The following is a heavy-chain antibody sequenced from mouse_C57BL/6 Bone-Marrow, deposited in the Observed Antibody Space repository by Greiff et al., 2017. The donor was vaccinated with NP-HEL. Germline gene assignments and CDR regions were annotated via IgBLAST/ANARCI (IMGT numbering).Heavy chain of an antibody. Sequence: EVKVVESGEGLVKPGGSLKLSCAASGFTFSSYAMSWVRQTPEKRLEWVAYISSGGDYIYYADTVKGRFTISRDNARNTLYLQMSSLKSEDTAMYYCTRDYYDYPWYFDYWGQGTTLTVSS. CDR3: TRDYYDYPWYFDY. D-gene: IGHD2-4*01. CDR1: GFTFSSYA. J-gene: IGHJ2*01. CDR2: ISSGGDYI. V-gene: IGHV5-9-1*02.